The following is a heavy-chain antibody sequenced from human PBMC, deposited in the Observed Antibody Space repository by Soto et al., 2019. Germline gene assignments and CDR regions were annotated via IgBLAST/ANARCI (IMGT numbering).Heavy chain of an antibody. Sequence: PGGSLRLSCAASGFTFDDYAMHWVRQAPGKGLEWDSGISWNSGSIGYADSVKGRFTISRDNAKNSLYLQMNSLRAEDTALYYCAKGGRAVADTGYYYYGMDVWGQGTTVTVSS. CDR3: AKGGRAVADTGYYYYGMDV. V-gene: IGHV3-9*01. J-gene: IGHJ6*02. CDR1: GFTFDDYA. D-gene: IGHD6-19*01. CDR2: ISWNSGSI.